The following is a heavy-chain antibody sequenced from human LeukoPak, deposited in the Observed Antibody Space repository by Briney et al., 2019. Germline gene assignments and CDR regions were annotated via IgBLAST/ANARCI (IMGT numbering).Heavy chain of an antibody. CDR3: ARGGYSGYRSRFDY. Sequence: ETLSLTCAVHGGPFSGYSWNWIRQPPGVGLEWIGEVNHSGSTNYNPSLKSRVTISVDTAKNQFSLKLSSVTAADTSVYYCARGGYSGYRSRFDYWGQGTLVTVSS. CDR2: VNHSGST. D-gene: IGHD5-12*01. CDR1: GGPFSGYS. V-gene: IGHV4-34*01. J-gene: IGHJ4*02.